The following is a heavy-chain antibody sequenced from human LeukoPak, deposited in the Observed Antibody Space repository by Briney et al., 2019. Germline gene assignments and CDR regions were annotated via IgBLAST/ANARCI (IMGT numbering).Heavy chain of an antibody. D-gene: IGHD6-13*01. V-gene: IGHV4-39*01. J-gene: IGHJ5*02. CDR3: ARQRIAAAGTCWFDP. Sequence: SETLSLTCTVSGGSISSSSYYWGWIRQPPGKGLEWIGSTYYSGSTYYNPSLKSRVTISVDTSKNQFSLKLSSVTAADTAVYYCARQRIAAAGTCWFDPWGQGTLVTVSS. CDR1: GGSISSSSYY. CDR2: TYYSGST.